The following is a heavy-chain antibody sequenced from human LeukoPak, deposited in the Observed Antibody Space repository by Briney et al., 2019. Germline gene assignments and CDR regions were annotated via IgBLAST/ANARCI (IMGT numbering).Heavy chain of an antibody. CDR3: VRSYTDAFDI. Sequence: ASVTVSCKASGYTFTSYDINWVRQATGQGLEWMGWMNPNSGNTGYAQKFQGRVTMTRNTSINTAYMELSSLRSEDTAVYYCVRSYTDAFDIWGQGTMVTVSS. J-gene: IGHJ3*02. V-gene: IGHV1-8*01. D-gene: IGHD1-26*01. CDR1: GYTFTSYD. CDR2: MNPNSGNT.